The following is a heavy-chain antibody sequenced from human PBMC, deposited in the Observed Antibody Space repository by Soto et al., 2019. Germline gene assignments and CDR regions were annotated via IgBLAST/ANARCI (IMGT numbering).Heavy chain of an antibody. Sequence: SVKVSCKASGFTFTSSAVQWVRQARGQRLEWIGWIVIGSGNTNYAQKFQERVTITRDMSTSTAYMELSSLRSEDTAVYYCAEPGVLGMLTSSAFDIWGQGTMVTVSS. CDR1: GFTFTSSA. J-gene: IGHJ3*02. D-gene: IGHD7-27*01. V-gene: IGHV1-58*01. CDR2: IVIGSGNT. CDR3: AEPGVLGMLTSSAFDI.